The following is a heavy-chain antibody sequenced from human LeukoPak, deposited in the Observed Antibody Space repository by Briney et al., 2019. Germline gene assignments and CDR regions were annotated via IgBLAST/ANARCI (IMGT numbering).Heavy chain of an antibody. CDR3: TRRTASDY. D-gene: IGHD5-18*01. J-gene: IGHJ4*02. CDR2: INSGSSYV. Sequence: GGSLRLSCAASGFSFRTFEMNWVRQAPGKGLEWVASINSGSSYVSYADSVKGRFTISRDNAKNSLYLQMNSLRVEDTAVYYCTRRTASDYWGQGSLVTVSS. V-gene: IGHV3-21*01. CDR1: GFSFRTFE.